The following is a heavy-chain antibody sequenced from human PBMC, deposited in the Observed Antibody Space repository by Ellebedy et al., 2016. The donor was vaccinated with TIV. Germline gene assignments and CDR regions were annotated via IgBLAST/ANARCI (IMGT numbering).Heavy chain of an antibody. CDR1: GGSISSSSYY. D-gene: IGHD2-15*01. Sequence: MPSETLSLTCTVSGGSISSSSYYWGWIRRPPGKGLEWIGSAYFSGRTNYNASLTSRVTLAVDTAKNQVSLKITSVTAADTAVYYCARRVGGGDYSWFDPWGQGILVTVSS. CDR2: AYFSGRT. V-gene: IGHV4-39*01. J-gene: IGHJ5*02. CDR3: ARRVGGGDYSWFDP.